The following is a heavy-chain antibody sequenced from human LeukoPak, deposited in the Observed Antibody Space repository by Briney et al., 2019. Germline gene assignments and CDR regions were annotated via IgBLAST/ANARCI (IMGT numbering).Heavy chain of an antibody. J-gene: IGHJ4*02. CDR3: AKDTSDYYDSSGLDY. V-gene: IGHV3-9*01. Sequence: GGSLRLSCAASGFTFDDYAMHWVRQAPGKGLEWVSGISWNSGSIGYADSVRGRFTISRDNAKNSLYLQMNSLRAEDTALYYCAKDTSDYYDSSGLDYWGQGTLVTVSS. CDR1: GFTFDDYA. CDR2: ISWNSGSI. D-gene: IGHD3-22*01.